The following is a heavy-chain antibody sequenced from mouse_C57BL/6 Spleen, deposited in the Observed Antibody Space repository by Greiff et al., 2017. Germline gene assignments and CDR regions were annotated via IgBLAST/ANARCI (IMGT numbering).Heavy chain of an antibody. Sequence: VQLQQSGAELVKPGASVKISCKASGYAFSSYWMNWVKQRPGKGLEWIGQIYHGDGATNYNGKLKGKATLTADKSSSTAYMQLSSLTSEDSAVYFCARAYYDGLWYFDVWGTGTTVTVSS. D-gene: IGHD2-4*01. CDR3: ARAYYDGLWYFDV. J-gene: IGHJ1*03. V-gene: IGHV1-80*01. CDR1: GYAFSSYW. CDR2: IYHGDGAT.